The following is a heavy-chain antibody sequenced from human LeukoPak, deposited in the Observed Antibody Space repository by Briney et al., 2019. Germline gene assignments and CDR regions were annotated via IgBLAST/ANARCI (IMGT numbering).Heavy chain of an antibody. Sequence: PSETLSLTCTVSGGSISSYYWSWIRQPPGKGLEWIGYIYYSGSTNYNPSLKSRVTISVDTSKNQFSLKLSSVTAADTAVYYCARGEIAAAAKGYFDYWGQGTLVTVSS. J-gene: IGHJ4*02. CDR2: IYYSGST. CDR3: ARGEIAAAAKGYFDY. V-gene: IGHV4-59*08. CDR1: GGSISSYY. D-gene: IGHD6-13*01.